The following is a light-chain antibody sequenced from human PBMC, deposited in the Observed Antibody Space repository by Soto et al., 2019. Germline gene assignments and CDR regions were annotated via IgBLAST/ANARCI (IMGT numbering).Light chain of an antibody. CDR2: DVT. V-gene: IGLV2-14*01. J-gene: IGLJ1*01. CDR1: SSDVGGYNF. CDR3: SSYTGISTYV. Sequence: QSVLAQPASGSGAPGQSITISCTGTSSDVGGYNFVSWYQQHPDKAPKLMIYDVTNRPSGVSNRFSGSKSGNTASLTISGLQAEDEADYYCSSYTGISTYVFGTGTKVTVL.